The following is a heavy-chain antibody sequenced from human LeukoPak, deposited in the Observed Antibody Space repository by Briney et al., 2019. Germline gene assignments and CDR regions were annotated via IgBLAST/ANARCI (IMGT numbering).Heavy chain of an antibody. Sequence: GGSLRLSCAASGFTFSSYEMNWVRQAPGKGLEWVSYISSSGSTIYYADSVKGRFTISRDNAKNSLYLQMNSLRAEDTAAYYCAREASYTYYYDSSGYYLDAFDIWGQGTMVTVSS. D-gene: IGHD3-22*01. V-gene: IGHV3-48*03. CDR3: AREASYTYYYDSSGYYLDAFDI. CDR2: ISSSGSTI. J-gene: IGHJ3*02. CDR1: GFTFSSYE.